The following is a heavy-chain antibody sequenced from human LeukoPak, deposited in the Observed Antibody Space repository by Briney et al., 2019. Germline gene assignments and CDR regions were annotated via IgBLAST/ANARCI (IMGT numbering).Heavy chain of an antibody. Sequence: PGRSLRLSCAASGFTFSSYGMHWVRQAPGKGLEWVAVIWYDGSNKYYADSVKGRFTISRDNSKNTLYLQMNSLRAEDTAVYYCERDSVRAFDIWGQGTMVTVSS. CDR2: IWYDGSNK. J-gene: IGHJ3*02. CDR3: ERDSVRAFDI. V-gene: IGHV3-33*01. D-gene: IGHD1-1*01. CDR1: GFTFSSYG.